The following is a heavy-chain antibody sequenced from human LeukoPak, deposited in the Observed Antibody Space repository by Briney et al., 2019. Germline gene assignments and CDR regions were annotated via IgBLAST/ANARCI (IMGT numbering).Heavy chain of an antibody. CDR1: GFTFSSYS. CDR3: AREYYYGSGTPYYYYGMDV. J-gene: IGHJ6*04. V-gene: IGHV3-33*08. CDR2: IWYDGSNK. D-gene: IGHD3-10*01. Sequence: PGGSLRLSCAASGFTFSSYSMNWVRQAPGKGLEWVAVIWYDGSNKYYADSVKGRFTISRDNSKNTLYLQMNSLRAEDTAVYYCAREYYYGSGTPYYYYGMDVWGKGTTVTVSS.